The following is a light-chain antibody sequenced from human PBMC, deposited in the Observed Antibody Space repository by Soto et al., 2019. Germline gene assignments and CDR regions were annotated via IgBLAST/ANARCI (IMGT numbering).Light chain of an antibody. V-gene: IGLV1-40*01. CDR1: SSNIGAGYD. Sequence: QSVLAQPPSVSGAPGQKVTISCTGSSSNIGAGYDLHWYQQLPGTAPKLHLYGNSNRPSGVPDRFSGSKSGTSASLAITGLQAEDEADYYCQSYDSSLSAYVFGTGTKLTVL. CDR2: GNS. J-gene: IGLJ1*01. CDR3: QSYDSSLSAYV.